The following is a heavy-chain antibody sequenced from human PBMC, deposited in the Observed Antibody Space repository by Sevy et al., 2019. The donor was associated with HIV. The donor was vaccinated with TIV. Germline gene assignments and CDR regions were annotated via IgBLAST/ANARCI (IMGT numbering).Heavy chain of an antibody. CDR3: ARDLPPSATTVAHFDC. J-gene: IGHJ4*02. CDR1: GFIFSSYE. V-gene: IGHV3-48*03. CDR2: ISNSGTTI. D-gene: IGHD4-17*01. Sequence: GGSLRLSCAASGFIFSSYEMNWVRQAPGKGLEWVSYISNSGTTIYYSDSVKGRFTISRDNARNSLYLQMNSLRAEDTADYYCARDLPPSATTVAHFDCWGQGTLVTVSS.